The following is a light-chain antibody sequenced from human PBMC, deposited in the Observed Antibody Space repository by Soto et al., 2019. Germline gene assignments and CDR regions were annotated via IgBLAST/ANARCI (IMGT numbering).Light chain of an antibody. J-gene: IGKJ1*01. V-gene: IGKV3-11*01. CDR1: QSVSSY. Sequence: EIVLKQSPATLSLSPGERATLSCRASQSVSSYLAWYQQKPGQAPRLLIYDASNRATGIPARFSGSGSGTDFTLTISSLEPEDFAVYYCQQRSNWPPTFGQGTMVDIK. CDR2: DAS. CDR3: QQRSNWPPT.